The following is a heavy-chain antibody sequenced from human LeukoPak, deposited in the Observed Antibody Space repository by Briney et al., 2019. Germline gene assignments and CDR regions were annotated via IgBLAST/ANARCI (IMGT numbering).Heavy chain of an antibody. CDR3: ARAPGGNSAY. V-gene: IGHV4-59*01. Sequence: SESLSLTGTVSGGAISSYYWGWIRLPPGKGLEWIGYIYYSGSTNYNPSLKSRVTISVDTSKNQFSLKLSSVTAADTAVYYCARAPGGNSAYWGQGTLVTVSS. D-gene: IGHD4-23*01. J-gene: IGHJ4*02. CDR2: IYYSGST. CDR1: GGAISSYY.